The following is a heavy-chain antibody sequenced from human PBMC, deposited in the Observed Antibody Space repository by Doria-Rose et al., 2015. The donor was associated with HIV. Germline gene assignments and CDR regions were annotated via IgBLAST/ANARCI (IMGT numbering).Heavy chain of an antibody. V-gene: IGHV4-34*01. CDR2: INHSGST. CDR1: GGSFSGYY. CDR3: ARGLLRGGWNDVDYYYGMDV. Sequence: QVQLQQWDAGLAKPSETLSLTCAVFGGSFSGYYWSWIRQPPGKGLEWIGEINHSGSTNYTTSLKSRVAISLDTSKNLFSLKLSSVTAADTAVYYCARGLLRGGWNDVDYYYGMDVWGQGTTVTVSS. J-gene: IGHJ6*02. D-gene: IGHD1-1*01.